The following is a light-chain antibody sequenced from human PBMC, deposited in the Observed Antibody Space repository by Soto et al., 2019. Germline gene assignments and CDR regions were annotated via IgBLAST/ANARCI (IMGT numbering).Light chain of an antibody. V-gene: IGLV2-8*01. J-gene: IGLJ2*01. CDR3: SSYAGSNNLV. CDR1: SSDVGGYNY. CDR2: EVS. Sequence: QSALTQPPSASGSPGQSVTISCTGTSSDVGGYNYVSWYQQHPGKAPNLMIYEVSKRTSGVPDRFSGSKSGNTASLTVSGLQAEDEADYYCSSYAGSNNLVFGGGTKLTVL.